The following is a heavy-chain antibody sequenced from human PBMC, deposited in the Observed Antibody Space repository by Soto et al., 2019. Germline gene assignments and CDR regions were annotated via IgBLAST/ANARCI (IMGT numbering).Heavy chain of an antibody. CDR3: ARSVFP. Sequence: PSETLCLTCAVSGGSISSGGYSWSWIRQPPGKGLEWIGYIYHSGSTYYNPSLKSRVTISVDRSKNQFSLKLSSVTAADSAVYYCARSVFPWGQGTLVTVSS. J-gene: IGHJ5*02. V-gene: IGHV4-30-2*01. CDR1: GGSISSGGYS. CDR2: IYHSGST.